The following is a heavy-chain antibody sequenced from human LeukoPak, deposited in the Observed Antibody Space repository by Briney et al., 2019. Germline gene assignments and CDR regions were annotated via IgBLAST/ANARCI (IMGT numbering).Heavy chain of an antibody. V-gene: IGHV4-34*01. J-gene: IGHJ4*02. CDR2: INHSGST. Sequence: SETLSLTCAVYGGSFSGYYWSWIRQPPGKGLEWIGEINHSGSTNYNPSLKSRVTISVNTSKNQFSLKLSSVTAADTAVYYCARLGGRFGVVIMRDYWGQGTLVTVSS. CDR3: ARLGGRFGVVIMRDY. CDR1: GGSFSGYY. D-gene: IGHD3-3*01.